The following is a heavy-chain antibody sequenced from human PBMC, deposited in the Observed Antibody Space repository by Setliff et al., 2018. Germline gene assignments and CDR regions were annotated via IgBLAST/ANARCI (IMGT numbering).Heavy chain of an antibody. CDR2: IYSGGST. V-gene: IGHV3-66*01. J-gene: IGHJ4*02. CDR1: GLTFSIYA. CDR3: ARGLPFDY. Sequence: GALRLSCAASGLTFSIYAMSWVRQAPGKGLEWVSVIYSGGSTYYADSVKGRFTISRDNSKNTLYLQMNSLRAEDTAVYYCARGLPFDYWGQGTLVTVSS.